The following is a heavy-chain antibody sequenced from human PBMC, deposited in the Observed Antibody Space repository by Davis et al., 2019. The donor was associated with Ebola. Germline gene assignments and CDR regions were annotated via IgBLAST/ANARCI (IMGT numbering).Heavy chain of an antibody. Sequence: AASVKVSCKASGGTFSSYTSSWVRQAPGQGREWMGRIIPILGIANYEQKFQGRVTITADTSTSTAYMELSSLRSDDTAVYFCAGDKGSGTRAFHYWGQGTLVTVSS. J-gene: IGHJ4*02. CDR1: GGTFSSYT. D-gene: IGHD3-10*01. V-gene: IGHV1-69*04. CDR2: IIPILGIA. CDR3: AGDKGSGTRAFHY.